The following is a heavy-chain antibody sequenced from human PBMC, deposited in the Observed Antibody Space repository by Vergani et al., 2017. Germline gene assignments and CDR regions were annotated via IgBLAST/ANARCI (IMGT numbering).Heavy chain of an antibody. CDR3: AKIGSYYAFDI. V-gene: IGHV3-9*01. CDR2: ISWNSGSI. D-gene: IGHD1-26*01. CDR1: GFTFDDYA. Sequence: EVQLVESGGGLVQPGRSLRLSCAASGFTFDDYAIHWVRQAPGKGLEWVSGISWNSGSIGYADSVKGRFTSSRDNAKNSLYLQMNSLRAEDTAVYYCAKIGSYYAFDIWGQGTMVTVSS. J-gene: IGHJ3*02.